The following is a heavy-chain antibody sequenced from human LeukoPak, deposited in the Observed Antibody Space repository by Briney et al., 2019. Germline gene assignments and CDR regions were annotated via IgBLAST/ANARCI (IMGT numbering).Heavy chain of an antibody. CDR3: ARYDSHGDYYFDY. CDR2: IYDSGST. V-gene: IGHV4-59*01. CDR1: GGSISSYY. Sequence: PSETLSLTRTVSGGSISSYYWSWLRQTPGKGLEYIGYIYDSGSTNYNPSLKSRVTISVDTSKNQFSLQLSSVTAADTAVYYCARYDSHGDYYFDYWGQGTLVTVSS. J-gene: IGHJ4*02. D-gene: IGHD3-22*01.